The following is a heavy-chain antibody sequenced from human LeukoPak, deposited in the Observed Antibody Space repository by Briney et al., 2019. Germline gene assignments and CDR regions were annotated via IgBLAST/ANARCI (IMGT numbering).Heavy chain of an antibody. Sequence: PGGSLRLSCAASGFTFSNYAMSWVRQAPGKGLEWVSAISGSGSTTDYADSVKGRFTISRDNSKNTLDLQMNSLRAEDTAEYYCAKMGGYSSTWYFDTWGQGTLVAVSS. J-gene: IGHJ4*02. CDR3: AKMGGYSSTWYFDT. D-gene: IGHD6-13*01. CDR1: GFTFSNYA. CDR2: ISGSGSTT. V-gene: IGHV3-23*01.